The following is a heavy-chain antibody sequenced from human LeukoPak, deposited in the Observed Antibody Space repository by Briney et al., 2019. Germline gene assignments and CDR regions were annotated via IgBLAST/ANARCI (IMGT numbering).Heavy chain of an antibody. V-gene: IGHV4-39*01. CDR2: IYYSGST. CDR1: GGSISSYY. D-gene: IGHD3-10*01. J-gene: IGHJ5*02. Sequence: PSETLSLTCTVSGGSISSYYWSWIRQPPGKGLEWLGSIYYSGSTYYNPSLKSRVTISVDTSKNQFSLKLSSVTAADTAVYYCARSLLWFGKRANWFDPWGQGTLVTVSS. CDR3: ARSLLWFGKRANWFDP.